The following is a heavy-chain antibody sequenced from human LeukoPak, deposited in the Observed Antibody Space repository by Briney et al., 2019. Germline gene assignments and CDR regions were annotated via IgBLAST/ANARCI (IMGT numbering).Heavy chain of an antibody. J-gene: IGHJ4*02. CDR2: IYYSGST. D-gene: IGHD1-7*01. V-gene: IGHV4-59*01. CDR1: GGTISSYY. Sequence: PSETLSLTCTVSGGTISSYYWTWIRQPPGKGLEWIGYIYYSGSTKYNPSLKSRVTISVDASKTQFSLKLNSVTAADTAVYYCARGSRELYYFDYWGQGTLVTVSS. CDR3: ARGSRELYYFDY.